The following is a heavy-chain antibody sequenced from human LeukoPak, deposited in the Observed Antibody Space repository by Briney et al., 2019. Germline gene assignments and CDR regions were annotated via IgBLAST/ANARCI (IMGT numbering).Heavy chain of an antibody. J-gene: IGHJ4*02. CDR2: ISGSGGST. V-gene: IGHV3-23*01. D-gene: IGHD3-16*02. CDR1: GFTFSSYA. Sequence: GGSLRLSCAASGFTFSSYAMSWVRQAPGKGLEWVSAISGSGGSTYYADSVKGRFTISRDNSKNTLYLQMNSLRAEDTAVYYCAKGWSDSVWGSYRPNHNFDYWGQGTLVTVSS. CDR3: AKGWSDSVWGSYRPNHNFDY.